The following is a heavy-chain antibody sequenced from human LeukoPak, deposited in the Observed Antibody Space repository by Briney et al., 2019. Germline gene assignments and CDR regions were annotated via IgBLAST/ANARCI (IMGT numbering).Heavy chain of an antibody. J-gene: IGHJ4*02. CDR1: GGSISSSSYY. V-gene: IGHV4-39*07. D-gene: IGHD3-22*01. CDR3: ARDLGYPDY. Sequence: SETLSLTCTVSGGSISSSSYYWGWIRQPPGKGLEWIGSIYYSGSTYYNPSLKSRVTISVDTSKNQFSLKLSSVTAADTAVYYCARDLGYPDYWGQGTLVTVSS. CDR2: IYYSGST.